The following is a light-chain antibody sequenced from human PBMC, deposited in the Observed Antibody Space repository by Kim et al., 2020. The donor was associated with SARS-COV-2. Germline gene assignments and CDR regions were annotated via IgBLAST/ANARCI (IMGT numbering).Light chain of an antibody. J-gene: IGLJ2*01. V-gene: IGLV3-19*01. CDR1: GLRSYY. Sequence: SSELTQDPAVSVALGQTISITCQGDGLRSYYATWYQQKPGQAPILVIYGKNNRPSGIPDRFSGSSSGNTASLTITGTQAGDEADYYCNSRDSNDNVVFGGGTQLTVL. CDR3: NSRDSNDNVV. CDR2: GKN.